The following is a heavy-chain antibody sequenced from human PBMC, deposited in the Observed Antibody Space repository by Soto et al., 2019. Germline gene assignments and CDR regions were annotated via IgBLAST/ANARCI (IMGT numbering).Heavy chain of an antibody. CDR3: ARVGYYYDSSGYYSSFDY. V-gene: IGHV3-30-3*01. CDR1: GFTFSSYA. Sequence: GSLRLSCAASGFTFSSYAMHWVRQAPGKGLEWVAVISYDGSNKYYADSVKGRFTISRDNSKNTLYLQMNSLRAEDTAVYYCARVGYYYDSSGYYSSFDYWGQGTLVTVSS. J-gene: IGHJ4*02. CDR2: ISYDGSNK. D-gene: IGHD3-22*01.